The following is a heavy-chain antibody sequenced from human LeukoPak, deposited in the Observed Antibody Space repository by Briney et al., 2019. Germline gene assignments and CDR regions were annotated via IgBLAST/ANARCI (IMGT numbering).Heavy chain of an antibody. Sequence: PGGSLRLSCAASGFTFSSYAMSWVRQAPGRGLEWVLGITGSGGSTYYADSVKGRFTISRDNSKSTLFLQMNSLRAEDTAIYYCAKKSVADVPPLHWGQGTLVTVSS. D-gene: IGHD6-19*01. CDR3: AKKSVADVPPLH. V-gene: IGHV3-23*01. CDR2: ITGSGGST. J-gene: IGHJ4*02. CDR1: GFTFSSYA.